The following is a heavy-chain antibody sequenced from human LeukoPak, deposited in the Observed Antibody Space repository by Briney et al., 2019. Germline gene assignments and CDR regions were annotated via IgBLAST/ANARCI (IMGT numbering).Heavy chain of an antibody. CDR2: TYYRSKWYN. D-gene: IGHD3-3*01. CDR1: GDSVSSNSAA. J-gene: IGHJ5*02. CDR3: ARENRITIFGVVTHNWFDP. Sequence: SQTLSLTCAISGDSVSSNSAAWNWIRQSPSRGLEWLGRTYYRSKWYNDYAVSVKSRMTINPDTSKNQFSLQLNSVTPEDTAVYYCARENRITIFGVVTHNWFDPWGQGTLVTVSS. V-gene: IGHV6-1*01.